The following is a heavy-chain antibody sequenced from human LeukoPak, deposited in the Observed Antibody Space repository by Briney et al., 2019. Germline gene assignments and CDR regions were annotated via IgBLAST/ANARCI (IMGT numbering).Heavy chain of an antibody. J-gene: IGHJ6*04. CDR2: ISGLGGRT. CDR1: GLTFSSYA. CDR3: EKVGNGLYYYGMDV. V-gene: IGHV3-23*01. Sequence: GASLRLSCAASGLTFSSYAMSWVRQAPGMGLDWVSAISGLGGRTYYADSGKGRFTISRDNSKNTLYLEINSMRAEYTAVYYCEKVGNGLYYYGMDVWGKGTTVTVSS. D-gene: IGHD1-26*01.